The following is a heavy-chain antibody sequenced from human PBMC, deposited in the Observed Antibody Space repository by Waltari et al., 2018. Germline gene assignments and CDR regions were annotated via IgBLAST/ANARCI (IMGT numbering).Heavy chain of an antibody. CDR2: IGARGDST. D-gene: IGHD1-20*01. CDR1: GFTFNNYA. V-gene: IGHV3-23*01. Sequence: SGGSLRLSCTTSGFTFNNYAMSWVRQAPGKGLEWVSCIGARGDSTCYADSVKGRFTISRDKSKHTLFLQMNSLRVDDTAIYYCAKKDWGLTGTGLFDYWGQGTLVTVSS. J-gene: IGHJ4*02. CDR3: AKKDWGLTGTGLFDY.